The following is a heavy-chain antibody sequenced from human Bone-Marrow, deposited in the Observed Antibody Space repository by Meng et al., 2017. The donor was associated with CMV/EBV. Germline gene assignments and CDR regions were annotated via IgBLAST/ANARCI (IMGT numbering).Heavy chain of an antibody. CDR3: VNEQRQLKRAFDD. Sequence: GESLKISCAASGFTFSTHTMNWVRLAPGEGLEWVACISSGGDYKYYAASVKGRFTISRDNARDSLYLQINNLRAEDTAVYYCVNEQRQLKRAFDDWGQGTLVTVSS. CDR2: ISSGGDYK. J-gene: IGHJ4*02. D-gene: IGHD1-1*01. CDR1: GFTFSTHT. V-gene: IGHV3-21*01.